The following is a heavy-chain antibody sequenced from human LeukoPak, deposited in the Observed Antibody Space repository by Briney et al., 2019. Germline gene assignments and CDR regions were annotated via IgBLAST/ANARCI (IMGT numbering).Heavy chain of an antibody. D-gene: IGHD4/OR15-4a*01. J-gene: IGHJ6*02. V-gene: IGHV3-23*01. CDR2: ISGSDSST. Sequence: GGSLRLSCAASDFTFSSYVMSWVRQAPGKGLEWVSGISGSDSSTYYADSVKGRFTISRDNSKNTLYLQLNSLRAGDTAVYYCARDSLLTHYVMDVWGQGTTVTVSS. CDR3: ARDSLLTHYVMDV. CDR1: DFTFSSYV.